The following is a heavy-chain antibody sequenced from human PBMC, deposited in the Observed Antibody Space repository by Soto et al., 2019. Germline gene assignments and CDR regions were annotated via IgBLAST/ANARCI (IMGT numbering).Heavy chain of an antibody. Sequence: QVQLQQWGAGLLKPSEVVSLTCAVYAGSFSGYYWTWIRQPPGKGLEWIGEINHSGSTNYNPSLKSRVTISVDTSKNQFSLKLSSVTAADTAVYYCARGSRFYHGMDVWGQGTTVTVSS. CDR1: AGSFSGYY. J-gene: IGHJ6*02. CDR2: INHSGST. V-gene: IGHV4-34*01. D-gene: IGHD3-3*01. CDR3: ARGSRFYHGMDV.